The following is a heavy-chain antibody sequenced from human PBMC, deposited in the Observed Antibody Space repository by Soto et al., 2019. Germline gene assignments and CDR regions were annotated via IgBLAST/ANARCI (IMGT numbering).Heavy chain of an antibody. CDR3: AKDGGWELISFDY. V-gene: IGHV3-33*06. J-gene: IGHJ4*02. CDR2: IWYDGSDK. CDR1: AFTFSSYG. D-gene: IGHD1-26*01. Sequence: QVQLVESGGGVVQPGRSLRLSCAASAFTFSSYGMHWVRQAPGKGLEWVAVIWYDGSDKYYADSVKGRFTISRDNSKNTLYLQMNSLRAEDTAVYYCAKDGGWELISFDYWGQGTLVTVSS.